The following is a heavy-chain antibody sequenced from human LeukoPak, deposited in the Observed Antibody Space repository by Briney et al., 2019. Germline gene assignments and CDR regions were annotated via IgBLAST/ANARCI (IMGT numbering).Heavy chain of an antibody. Sequence: GGSLRLSCAASEFTFSSYGMHWVRQAPGKGLEWVAFIRYDGSNKYYADSVKGRFTISRDNSKNTLYLQMNSLRAEDTAVYYCAKAQYYYDSSGIFDYWGQGTLVTVSS. CDR3: AKAQYYYDSSGIFDY. V-gene: IGHV3-30*02. CDR1: EFTFSSYG. CDR2: IRYDGSNK. D-gene: IGHD3-22*01. J-gene: IGHJ4*02.